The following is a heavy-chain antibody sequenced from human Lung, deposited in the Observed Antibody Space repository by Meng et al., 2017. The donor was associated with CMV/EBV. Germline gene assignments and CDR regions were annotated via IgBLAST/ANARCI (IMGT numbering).Heavy chain of an antibody. V-gene: IGHV2-5*02. CDR2: VYWDDDK. CDR1: GFSLRTSGVG. J-gene: IGHJ4*02. Sequence: QITLKESGPTLVKPTXTLTLTGTFSGFSLRTSGVGVAWIRQPPGKALEWLALVYWDDDKRYRPSLRSRLTITKDTSKNQVVLLMTDMDPEDTGTYYCAHRPTDYGSKFDYWGQGTLVTVSS. D-gene: IGHD3-16*01. CDR3: AHRPTDYGSKFDY.